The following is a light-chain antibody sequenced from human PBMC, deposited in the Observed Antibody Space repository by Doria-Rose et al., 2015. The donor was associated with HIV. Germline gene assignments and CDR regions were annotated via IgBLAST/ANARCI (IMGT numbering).Light chain of an antibody. J-gene: IGLJ2*01. CDR2: DVS. Sequence: VGGYNYVSWYQQHPGKAPKLMIFDVSNRPSGVSNRFSGSKSGSTASLTISGLQAEDEADYYCSSYTSISTLVVFGGGTKLTVL. CDR3: SSYTSISTLVV. V-gene: IGLV2-14*04. CDR1: VGGYNY.